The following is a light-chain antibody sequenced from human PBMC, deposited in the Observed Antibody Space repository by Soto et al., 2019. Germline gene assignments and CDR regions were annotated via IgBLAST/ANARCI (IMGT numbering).Light chain of an antibody. CDR2: DVT. V-gene: IGLV2-14*01. CDR3: SSYTSSSTPYV. Sequence: QSVLTQPRSVSGSPGQSVTISCTGTSSDVGRYTYVSWYQQHPGKAPKLIIYDVTNRPSGVSDRFSGSKSGNTASLTISGLQAEDEADYYCSSYTSSSTPYVFGTGTKVTVL. CDR1: SSDVGRYTY. J-gene: IGLJ1*01.